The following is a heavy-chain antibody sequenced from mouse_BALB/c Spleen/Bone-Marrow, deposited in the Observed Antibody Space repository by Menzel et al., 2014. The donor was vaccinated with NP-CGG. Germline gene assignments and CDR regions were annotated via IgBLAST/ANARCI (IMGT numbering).Heavy chain of an antibody. Sequence: EVKVEESGGGLVQPGGSRKLSCAASGFTYXRFGMHWVRQAPEKGLEWVAYISSGSSSIYYSDTVRGRFTISRDNPMDTLFLQMTSLRSEDTAMYYCARGDYWGQGTILTVSS. CDR1: GFTYXRFG. CDR3: ARGDY. V-gene: IGHV5-17*02. J-gene: IGHJ2*01. CDR2: ISSGSSSI.